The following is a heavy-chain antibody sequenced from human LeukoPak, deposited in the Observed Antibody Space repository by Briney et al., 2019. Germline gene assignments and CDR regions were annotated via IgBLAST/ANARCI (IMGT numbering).Heavy chain of an antibody. CDR2: ISAYNGNT. V-gene: IGHV1-18*01. CDR3: ARDQARYYYDSSGYADY. Sequence: ASVKVSYKASGYTFTSYGITWVRQAPGQGLEWMGWISAYNGNTNYAQKLQGRVTMTTDTSTSTAYMELRSLRSDDTAVYYCARDQARYYYDSSGYADYWGQGNLVTVSS. CDR1: GYTFTSYG. D-gene: IGHD3-22*01. J-gene: IGHJ4*02.